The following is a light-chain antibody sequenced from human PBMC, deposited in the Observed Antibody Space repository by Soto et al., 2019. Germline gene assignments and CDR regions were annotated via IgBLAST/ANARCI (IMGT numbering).Light chain of an antibody. Sequence: EIVLTQSPATLSLSPGERATLSCRASQSVSRYLAWYQQKPVQAPRLLIYDVSNMATGIPARFSGSGSATDFTLTISSLEPQDFAVYYCQQRQNWPPDATFGGGTKVEIK. V-gene: IGKV3-11*01. CDR1: QSVSRY. CDR2: DVS. J-gene: IGKJ4*01. CDR3: QQRQNWPPDAT.